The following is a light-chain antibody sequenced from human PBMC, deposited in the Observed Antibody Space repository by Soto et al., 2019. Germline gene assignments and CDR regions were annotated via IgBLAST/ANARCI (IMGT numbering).Light chain of an antibody. CDR3: QQSYTTVRS. Sequence: DIQMTQSPSSLSASVGDRVTISCRASQSISNFLNWYQQKPGKAPQLLIYAASRLQSGVPPRFSGSGAGTDFTLTISSLQPEEFATYFCQQSYTTVRSFGGGTKGDIK. CDR2: AAS. V-gene: IGKV1-39*01. J-gene: IGKJ4*01. CDR1: QSISNF.